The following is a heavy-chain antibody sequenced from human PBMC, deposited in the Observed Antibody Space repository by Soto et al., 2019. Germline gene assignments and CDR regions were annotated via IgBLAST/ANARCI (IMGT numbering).Heavy chain of an antibody. D-gene: IGHD3-3*01. CDR2: ISGSGGST. Sequence: GGSLRLSCAASGFTFSSYAMSWVRQAPGKGLEWVSAISGSGGSTYYADSVKGRFTISRDNSKNTLYLQMNSLRAEDTAVYYCAKDDNSDFWSGYWDIDYWGQGTLVTVSS. CDR3: AKDDNSDFWSGYWDIDY. V-gene: IGHV3-23*01. CDR1: GFTFSSYA. J-gene: IGHJ4*02.